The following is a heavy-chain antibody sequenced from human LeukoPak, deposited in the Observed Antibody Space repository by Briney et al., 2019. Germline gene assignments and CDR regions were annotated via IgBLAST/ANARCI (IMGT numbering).Heavy chain of an antibody. J-gene: IGHJ4*02. Sequence: ASVKVSCKVSGYTLTELSMHWVRQAPGKGLEWMGGFDPEDGETIYAQKFQGRVTMTEDTSTDTAYMEPSSLRSEDTAVYYCATILYYDSSGYSFDYWGQGTLVTVSS. CDR1: GYTLTELS. CDR3: ATILYYDSSGYSFDY. V-gene: IGHV1-24*01. D-gene: IGHD3-22*01. CDR2: FDPEDGET.